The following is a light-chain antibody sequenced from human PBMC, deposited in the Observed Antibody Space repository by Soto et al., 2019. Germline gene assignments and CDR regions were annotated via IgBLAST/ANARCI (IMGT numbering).Light chain of an antibody. J-gene: IGLJ2*01. CDR1: GSSIGTNT. Sequence: QSALTQPPSASGTPGQRVIISCSGSGSSIGTNTVNWYRQPPGTAPKLLIYGNNQRPSGVPDRFSGSKSGTSASLGISGLQSEDEADYYCAAWDGSLNNVLFGGGTKVTVL. CDR3: AAWDGSLNNVL. CDR2: GNN. V-gene: IGLV1-44*01.